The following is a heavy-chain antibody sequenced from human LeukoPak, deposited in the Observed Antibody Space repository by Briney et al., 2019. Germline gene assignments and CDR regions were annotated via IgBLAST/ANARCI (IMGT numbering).Heavy chain of an antibody. D-gene: IGHD3-16*01. CDR1: GFTFSSYA. J-gene: IGHJ4*02. V-gene: IGHV3-23*01. CDR2: ISGSGGST. Sequence: SGGSLRLSCAASGFTFSSYAMSWVRQAPGKGLEWVSAISGSGGSTYYAGSVKGRFTISRDNSKNTLYLQMNSLTAEDTAIYYCAKDYDDVWGSLDYWGQGTLVTVSS. CDR3: AKDYDDVWGSLDY.